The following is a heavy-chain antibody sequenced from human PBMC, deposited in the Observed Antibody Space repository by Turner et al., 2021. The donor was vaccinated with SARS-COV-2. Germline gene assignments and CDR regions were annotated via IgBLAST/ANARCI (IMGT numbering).Heavy chain of an antibody. CDR3: ARKGVYDILTGYTDYYYGMDV. J-gene: IGHJ6*02. D-gene: IGHD3-9*01. CDR1: GRSISGYY. CDR2: SYDSGPN. Sequence: QVHLQDSGPGLVKPSATISLTCTVPGRSISGYYWSWFRHPPGKGLEWIGYSYDSGPNNYNPVLKSRVTISVDTYKNQFSLKMSLGTAADTAVYYCARKGVYDILTGYTDYYYGMDVWGQGTMVTVSS. V-gene: IGHV4-59*08.